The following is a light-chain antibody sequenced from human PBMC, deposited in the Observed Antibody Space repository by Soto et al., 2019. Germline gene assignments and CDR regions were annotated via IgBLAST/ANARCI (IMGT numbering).Light chain of an antibody. J-gene: IGKJ2*01. CDR2: AAS. Sequence: DIPMTQSPSSLSASDGDRVTITSRASQGMSRHLNWYQQKPGKAPKLLISAASSLQSGVPSSFSGSGSATDFTLTISSLQPEDFATYYCQQSYSTPYTFGRGTKLEIK. CDR3: QQSYSTPYT. CDR1: QGMSRH. V-gene: IGKV1-39*01.